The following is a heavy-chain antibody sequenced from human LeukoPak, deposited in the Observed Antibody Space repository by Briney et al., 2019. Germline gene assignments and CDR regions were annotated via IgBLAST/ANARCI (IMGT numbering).Heavy chain of an antibody. CDR2: ISGSGSST. CDR3: ARGPLRDGGPY. J-gene: IGHJ4*02. V-gene: IGHV3-11*01. CDR1: GFTFSDHY. D-gene: IGHD3-10*01. Sequence: GGSLRLSCAASGFTFSDHYVSWIRQAPGKGLEWVSHISGSGSSTYYADSVKGRFTISRDNAKNSLYLQMNSLRAEDTAMYYCARGPLRDGGPYWGQGTLVTVSS.